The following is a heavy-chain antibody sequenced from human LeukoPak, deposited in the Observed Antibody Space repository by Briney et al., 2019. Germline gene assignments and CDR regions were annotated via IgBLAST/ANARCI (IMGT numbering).Heavy chain of an antibody. CDR3: ARDRGDGYNFHYYYYMDV. Sequence: PGRSLRLSCAASGFTFSSYAMHWVRQAPGKGLEWVAVISYDGSNKYYADSVKGRFTISRDNSKNTLYLQMNRLRAEDTAVYYCARDRGDGYNFHYYYYMDVWGKGTTVTVSS. J-gene: IGHJ6*03. CDR2: ISYDGSNK. D-gene: IGHD5-24*01. CDR1: GFTFSSYA. V-gene: IGHV3-30*01.